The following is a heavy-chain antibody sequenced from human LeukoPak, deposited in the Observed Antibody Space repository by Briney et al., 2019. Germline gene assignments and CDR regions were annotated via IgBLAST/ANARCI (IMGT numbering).Heavy chain of an antibody. CDR2: IYPGDSDT. CDR3: ARPRFAYCGGDCYSSAFDI. J-gene: IGHJ3*02. V-gene: IGHV5-51*01. D-gene: IGHD2-21*02. Sequence: GESLKISCKGSGYSFTSYWIGWVRQMPGKGLEWMGIIYPGDSDTRYSPSFQGQVTISADKSISTAYLQWGSLKASDTAMYYCARPRFAYCGGDCYSSAFDIWGQGTMVTVSS. CDR1: GYSFTSYW.